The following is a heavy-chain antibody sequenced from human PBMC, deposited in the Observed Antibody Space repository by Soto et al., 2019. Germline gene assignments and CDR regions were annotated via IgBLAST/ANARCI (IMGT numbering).Heavy chain of an antibody. V-gene: IGHV3-23*01. CDR1: GFTFSSYA. CDR3: AKDSGSSGYEAVAPDY. Sequence: EVQLLESGGGLVQPGGSLRLSCAASGFTFSSYAMSWVRQAPGKGLEWVSAISGSGGSTYYADSVKGRFTISRGNSKNTLYLQMNSLRAEDTAVYYCAKDSGSSGYEAVAPDYWGQGTLVTVSS. D-gene: IGHD5-12*01. CDR2: ISGSGGST. J-gene: IGHJ4*02.